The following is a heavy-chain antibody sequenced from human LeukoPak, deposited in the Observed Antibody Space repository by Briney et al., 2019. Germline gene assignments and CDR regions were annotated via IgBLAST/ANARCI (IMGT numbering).Heavy chain of an antibody. CDR2: INHSGST. CDR3: ASAYGSGSSPFDY. V-gene: IGHV4-34*01. D-gene: IGHD3-10*01. CDR1: GGSFSGYY. Sequence: SETLSLTCAVYGGSFSGYYWSWIRQPPGKGLEWIGEINHSGSTSYNPSLKSRVTISVDTSKNQFSLKLSSVTAADTAVYYCASAYGSGSSPFDYWGQGTLVTVSS. J-gene: IGHJ4*02.